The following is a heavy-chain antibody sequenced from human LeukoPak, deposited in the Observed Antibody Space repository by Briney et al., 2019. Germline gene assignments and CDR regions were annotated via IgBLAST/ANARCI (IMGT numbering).Heavy chain of an antibody. CDR3: ARERRGLLPNNPFDY. Sequence: ASVKVSCTSSGYTFTIYGISWVRQPPGQGLEWMGWISAYNGNTNYAQKLQGRVTMTTDTSTSTAYMELRSLRSDDTAVYYCARERRGLLPNNPFDYWGQGTLVTVSS. J-gene: IGHJ4*02. CDR1: GYTFTIYG. D-gene: IGHD2-15*01. V-gene: IGHV1-18*04. CDR2: ISAYNGNT.